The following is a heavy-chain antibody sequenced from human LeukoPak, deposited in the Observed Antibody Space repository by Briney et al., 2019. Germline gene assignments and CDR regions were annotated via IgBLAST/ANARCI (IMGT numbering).Heavy chain of an antibody. CDR2: ISYDGSNK. D-gene: IGHD6-19*01. CDR3: ASDGSGWHHFDY. V-gene: IGHV3-30-3*01. Sequence: PGGSLRLSCAASGFTFSSYAMHWVRQAPGKGLEWVAVISYDGSNKYYADSVKGRFTISRDNSKNTLYLQMNSLRAEDTAVYYCASDGSGWHHFDYWGQGTLVTVSS. CDR1: GFTFSSYA. J-gene: IGHJ4*02.